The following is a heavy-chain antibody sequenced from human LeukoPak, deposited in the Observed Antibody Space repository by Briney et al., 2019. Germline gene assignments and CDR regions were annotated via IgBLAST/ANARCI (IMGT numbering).Heavy chain of an antibody. CDR3: VKGEVQWLPTRWFDP. J-gene: IGHJ5*02. V-gene: IGHV3-23*01. CDR1: GFTFSSYA. D-gene: IGHD6-19*01. CDR2: ISGSGGST. Sequence: GGSLRLSCAASGFTFSSYAMSWVRQAPGKGLEWVSAISGSGGSTYYADSVKGRFTISRDNSKNTLYLQMNSLRAEDTAVYYCVKGEVQWLPTRWFDPLGQGTLVTVSS.